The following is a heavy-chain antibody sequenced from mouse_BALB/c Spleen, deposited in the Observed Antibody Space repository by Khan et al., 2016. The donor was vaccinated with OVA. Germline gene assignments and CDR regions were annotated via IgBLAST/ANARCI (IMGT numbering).Heavy chain of an antibody. CDR3: ARKPQIDYYGYRDMDN. CDR2: IWAGGST. V-gene: IGHV2-9*02. J-gene: IGHJ4*01. D-gene: IGHD1-2*01. Sequence: QIQLVQSGPGLVAPSQNLSITCTVSGFSLTSYGVHWVRQPPGKGLDWLGVIWAGGSTSYNSALMSRLSISKDNSKSHVFLEMSSLQTDDTAMYYCARKPQIDYYGYRDMDNWGQGTTVTGSS. CDR1: GFSLTSYG.